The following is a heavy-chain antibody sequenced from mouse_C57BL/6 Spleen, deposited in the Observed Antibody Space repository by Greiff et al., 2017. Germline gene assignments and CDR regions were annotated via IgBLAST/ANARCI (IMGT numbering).Heavy chain of an antibody. CDR3: ARVYSNYLSWFAY. V-gene: IGHV1-75*01. CDR2: IFPGSGST. CDR1: GYTFTDYY. J-gene: IGHJ3*01. Sequence: VQLVESGPELVKPGASVKISCKASGYTFTDYYINWVKQRPGQGLEWIGWIFPGSGSTYYNEKFKGKATLTVDKSSSTAYMLLSSLTSEDSAVYFCARVYSNYLSWFAYWGQGTLVTVSA. D-gene: IGHD2-5*01.